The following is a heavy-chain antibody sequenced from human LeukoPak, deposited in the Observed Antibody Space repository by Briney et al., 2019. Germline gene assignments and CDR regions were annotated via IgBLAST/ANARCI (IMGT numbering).Heavy chain of an antibody. Sequence: SETLSLTCAVSGGSISSSNWWSWVRQPPGKGLEWIGEIYHSGSTNYNPSLKSRVTMSVDTSKNQFSLKLSSVTAADTAVYYCARSTARAAGGDYWGQGTLVTVSS. CDR1: GGSISSSNW. V-gene: IGHV4-4*02. J-gene: IGHJ4*02. CDR2: IYHSGST. CDR3: ARSTARAAGGDY. D-gene: IGHD6-13*01.